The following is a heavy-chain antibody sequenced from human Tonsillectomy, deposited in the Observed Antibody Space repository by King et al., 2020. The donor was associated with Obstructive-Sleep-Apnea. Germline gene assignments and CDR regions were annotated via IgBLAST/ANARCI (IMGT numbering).Heavy chain of an antibody. V-gene: IGHV3-53*04. Sequence: VQLVESGGGLVRPGGSLRLSCAASGFSVSSSFMTWVRQAPGKGLEWVSDIFIDGRTNYADSVRGRFTISRHNSNNTLYLQMNSLIPEDTAVYYCARPVEMSKIGTGPAFHHWGQGTLVTVSS. CDR1: GFSVSSSF. D-gene: IGHD1-1*01. J-gene: IGHJ4*02. CDR3: ARPVEMSKIGTGPAFHH. CDR2: IFIDGRT.